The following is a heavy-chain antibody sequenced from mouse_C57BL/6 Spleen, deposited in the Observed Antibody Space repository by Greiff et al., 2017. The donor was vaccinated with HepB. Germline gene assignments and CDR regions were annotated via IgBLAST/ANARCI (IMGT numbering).Heavy chain of an antibody. CDR1: GYTFTSYG. V-gene: IGHV1-81*01. CDR3: ARYYYGSSPSYYFDY. D-gene: IGHD1-1*01. Sequence: VKLMESGAELARPGASVKLSCKASGYTFTSYGISWVKQRTGQGLEWIGEIYPRSGNTYYNEKLKGKATLTADKSSSTAYMELRSLTSEDSAVYFCARYYYGSSPSYYFDYWGQGTTLTVSS. J-gene: IGHJ2*01. CDR2: IYPRSGNT.